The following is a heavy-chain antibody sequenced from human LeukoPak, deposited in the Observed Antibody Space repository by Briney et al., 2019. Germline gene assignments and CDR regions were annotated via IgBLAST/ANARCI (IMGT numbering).Heavy chain of an antibody. CDR1: GGSISSYY. J-gene: IGHJ6*02. D-gene: IGHD1-1*01. Sequence: SETLSLTCTVSGGSISSYYWSWIRQPPEKGLEWIGYVHYSGSTNCNPSLKSRVTISTDTSKNQFSLNLSSVTAADTAVYYCARGTRWNGYGMDVWGQGTTVTVSS. CDR3: ARGTRWNGYGMDV. V-gene: IGHV4-59*01. CDR2: VHYSGST.